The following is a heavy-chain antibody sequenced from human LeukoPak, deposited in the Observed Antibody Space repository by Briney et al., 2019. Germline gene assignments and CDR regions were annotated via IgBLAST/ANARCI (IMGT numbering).Heavy chain of an antibody. J-gene: IGHJ4*02. Sequence: SETLSLTCTVSGYSISSGYYWGWIRQPPGKGLEWIASIYHSGSTYYNPSLKSRVTISVDTSKNQFSLKLSSVTAADTAVYYCARDRYSPDWYRGLDLDYWGQGTLVTVSS. D-gene: IGHD6-19*01. CDR2: IYHSGST. CDR1: GYSISSGYY. V-gene: IGHV4-38-2*02. CDR3: ARDRYSPDWYRGLDLDY.